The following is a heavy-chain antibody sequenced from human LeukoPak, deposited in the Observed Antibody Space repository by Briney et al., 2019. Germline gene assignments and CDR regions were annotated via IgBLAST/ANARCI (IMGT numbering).Heavy chain of an antibody. Sequence: PSQTLSLTCTVSGGSISGYFWSWIRQPPGKGLELIGYLYYSGSTNYNPSLKSRVTVSVDTSKDQFSLRLSSVTAADTAVYYCARLLAVAGGDAFDIWGQGKMVTVSS. CDR2: LYYSGST. J-gene: IGHJ3*02. D-gene: IGHD6-19*01. CDR3: ARLLAVAGGDAFDI. V-gene: IGHV4-59*08. CDR1: GGSISGYF.